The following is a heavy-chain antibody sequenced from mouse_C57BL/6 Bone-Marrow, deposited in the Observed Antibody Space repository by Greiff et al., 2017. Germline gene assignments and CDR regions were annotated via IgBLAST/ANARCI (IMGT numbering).Heavy chain of an antibody. V-gene: IGHV2-6-1*01. CDR2: IWSDGST. CDR1: GFSSTSYG. Sequence: QVQLKQSGPGLVAPSQSLSITCTVSGFSSTSYGVHWVRQPPGKGLEWLVVIWSDGSTTYNSALKSRLSISKDNSKSQVFLKMNSLQTDDTAMYYCARHYYGSSYLYDYAMDYWGQGTSVTVSS. J-gene: IGHJ4*01. D-gene: IGHD1-1*01. CDR3: ARHYYGSSYLYDYAMDY.